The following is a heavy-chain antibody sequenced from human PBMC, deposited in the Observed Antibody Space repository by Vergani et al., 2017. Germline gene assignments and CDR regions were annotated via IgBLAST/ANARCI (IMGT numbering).Heavy chain of an antibody. Sequence: QVQLQESGPGLVKSSETLSLTCSVSGGSMSGYYWSWIRQPPGKELEWIGYMYHSGSTNYNPSLGTRVTISGDTSKNQFSLKLNSVTAADTAVYYCGRVADFYGLGSRLLDLWGQGILVTVSS. CDR1: GGSMSGYY. J-gene: IGHJ5*02. CDR3: GRVADFYGLGSRLLDL. D-gene: IGHD3-10*01. CDR2: MYHSGST. V-gene: IGHV4-59*01.